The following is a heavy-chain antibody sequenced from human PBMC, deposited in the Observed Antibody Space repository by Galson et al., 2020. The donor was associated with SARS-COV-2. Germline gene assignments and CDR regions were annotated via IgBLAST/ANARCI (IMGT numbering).Heavy chain of an antibody. CDR2: ITPISGTT. J-gene: IGHJ5*02. V-gene: IGHV1-69*13. CDR3: ARDMGAGCSGPSCYYAGVNWFDP. D-gene: IGHD2-15*01. Sequence: SVTVFYKSLRGTFRDYAMNWVRLAPRQGLEWMGGITPISGTTEYGHKFQGRVTITADESTSTVYMELSRLRSEDTAVYYCARDMGAGCSGPSCYYAGVNWFDPWGQGTLVTVSS. CDR1: RGTFRDYA.